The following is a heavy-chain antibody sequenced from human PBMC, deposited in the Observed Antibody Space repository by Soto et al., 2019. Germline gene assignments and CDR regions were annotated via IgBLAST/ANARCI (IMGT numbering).Heavy chain of an antibody. CDR3: ARDAYSSGNFDF. CDR2: IYSGGST. CDR1: GFTVSSNY. D-gene: IGHD5-18*01. J-gene: IGHJ4*02. Sequence: EVQLVETGGGLIQPGGSLRISCAASGFTVSSNYMSWVRQAPGKGLEWVSVIYSGGSTYYADSVKGRFTISRDNSKNTLYLQMNSLRAEYTAVYYCARDAYSSGNFDFWGQGTLVTVSS. V-gene: IGHV3-53*02.